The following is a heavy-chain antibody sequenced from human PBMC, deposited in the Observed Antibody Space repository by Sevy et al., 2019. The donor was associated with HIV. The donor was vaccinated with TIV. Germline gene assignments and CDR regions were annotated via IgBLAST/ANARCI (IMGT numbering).Heavy chain of an antibody. Sequence: GGSLRLSCAASGFPFSDAWMNWVRQAPAKGLEWVGLIKNENEGGTTDYADPVKGRLTISRDDSNNTLFLQMISLKTVASSIYYCSTVCGTGTTWVSVFDLWGQGTMVTVSS. CDR1: GFPFSDAW. CDR2: IKNENEGGTT. CDR3: STVCGTGTTWVSVFDL. D-gene: IGHD1-7*01. J-gene: IGHJ3*01. V-gene: IGHV3-15*01.